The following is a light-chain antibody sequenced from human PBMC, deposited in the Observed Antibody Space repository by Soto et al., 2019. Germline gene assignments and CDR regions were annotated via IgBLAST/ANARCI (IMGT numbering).Light chain of an antibody. CDR2: GNS. CDR1: SSNIGAGYD. V-gene: IGLV1-40*01. CDR3: QSYDSSLSGSV. J-gene: IGLJ2*01. Sequence: QAVVTQPPSVSGAPGQRVTISCTGSSSNIGAGYDVHWYQQLPGTAPKLLIYGNSNRPSGVPDRFSGSKSGTSASLAITGLHVEDEADYYCQSYDSSLSGSVFGGGTKLTVL.